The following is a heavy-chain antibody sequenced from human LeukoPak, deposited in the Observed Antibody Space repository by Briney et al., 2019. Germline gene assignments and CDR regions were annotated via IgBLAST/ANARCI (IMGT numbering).Heavy chain of an antibody. J-gene: IGHJ4*02. CDR2: INPNSGGT. V-gene: IGHV1-2*02. D-gene: IGHD7-27*01. CDR3: ARVFTVWGVDDPFDY. CDR1: GYTFTGYY. Sequence: GASVKVSCKASGYTFTGYYMHWVRQAPGQGLEWMGWINPNSGGTNYAQKFQGRVTMTRDTSISTAYMELSRLRSDDTAVYYCARVFTVWGVDDPFDYWGQGTLVTVSS.